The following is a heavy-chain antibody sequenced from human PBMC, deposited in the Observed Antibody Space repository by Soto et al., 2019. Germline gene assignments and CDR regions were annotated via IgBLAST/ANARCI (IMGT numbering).Heavy chain of an antibody. CDR3: VKDFTTLSILFDS. V-gene: IGHV3-30*18. D-gene: IGHD3-22*01. CDR2: ISPDGSET. CDR1: GFPFSSHG. Sequence: VQLVESGGGVAQPGRSLRLSCAASGFPFSSHGMHWVRQAPGKGLEWAALISPDGSETYYADSVKGRFTISRDNFKNTLYLHMNSLRAGDTAVYYCVKDFTTLSILFDSWGQGSLVTVSS. J-gene: IGHJ4*02.